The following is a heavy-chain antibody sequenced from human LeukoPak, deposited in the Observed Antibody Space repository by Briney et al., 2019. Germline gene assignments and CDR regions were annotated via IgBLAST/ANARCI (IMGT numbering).Heavy chain of an antibody. CDR2: ISYDGSNK. J-gene: IGHJ6*02. D-gene: IGHD3-3*01. CDR1: GFTFSSYA. CDR3: AREGTYTIFGVVTYYCYYGMDV. V-gene: IGHV3-30-3*01. Sequence: GGSLRLSCAASGFTFSSYAMHWVRQAPGKGLEWVAVISYDGSNKYYADSVKGRFTISRDNSKNTLYLQMNSLRAEDTAVYYCAREGTYTIFGVVTYYCYYGMDVWGQGTTVTVSS.